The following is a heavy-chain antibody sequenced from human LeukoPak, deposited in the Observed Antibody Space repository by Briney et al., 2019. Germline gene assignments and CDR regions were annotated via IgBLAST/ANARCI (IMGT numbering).Heavy chain of an antibody. Sequence: HTGGSLRLSCATSGFTFSTYEMDWVRQAPGKGLEWVSYISSSGSIYYTDSVKGRFTISRDNAKNSLYLQMNSLRAEDTAIYYCAREGYGGTSDAFDIWGQGTMVTVSS. J-gene: IGHJ3*02. CDR2: ISSSGSI. D-gene: IGHD4-23*01. CDR1: GFTFSTYE. V-gene: IGHV3-48*03. CDR3: AREGYGGTSDAFDI.